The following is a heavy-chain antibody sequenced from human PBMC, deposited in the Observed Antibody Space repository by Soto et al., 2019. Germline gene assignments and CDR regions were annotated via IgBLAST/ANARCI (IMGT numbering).Heavy chain of an antibody. D-gene: IGHD4-17*01. Sequence: VLTLRLSCSASGFTFNNYWMHWVRQAPGKGLVWVSRINSDGSSTSYADSVKGRFTISRDNAKNTLYLQMNSLRAEDTAVYYWARDPGDYDYGLDGGQGTMVHV. V-gene: IGHV3-74*01. J-gene: IGHJ4*02. CDR2: INSDGSST. CDR3: ARDPGDYDYGLD. CDR1: GFTFNNYW.